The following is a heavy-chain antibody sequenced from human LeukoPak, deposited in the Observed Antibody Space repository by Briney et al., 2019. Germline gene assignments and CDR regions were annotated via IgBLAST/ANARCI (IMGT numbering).Heavy chain of an antibody. V-gene: IGHV1-46*01. J-gene: IGHJ1*01. Sequence: ASVKVSCKASGYTFTTYYIHWVRQAPGQGLEWMGIINPSGGSTSYAQKFQGRVTMTRDTSTSTVYMELSSLRSEDTAVYYCARASGRGLEYFQHWGQGTLVTVSS. CDR2: INPSGGST. CDR3: ARASGRGLEYFQH. D-gene: IGHD5-24*01. CDR1: GYTFTTYY.